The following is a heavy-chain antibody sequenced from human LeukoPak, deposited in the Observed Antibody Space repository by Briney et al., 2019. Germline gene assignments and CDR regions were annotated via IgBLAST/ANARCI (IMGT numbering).Heavy chain of an antibody. CDR2: IYYSGST. CDR1: GGSFSTYY. J-gene: IGHJ4*02. Sequence: SETLSLTCTVSGGSFSTYYWSWIRQPPGKGLEWIGYIYYSGSTNYNPSLKSRVTISVDTSKNQFSLKLSSVTAADTAVYYCARASMVRGKCDCWGQGTLVTVSS. D-gene: IGHD3-10*01. V-gene: IGHV4-59*01. CDR3: ARASMVRGKCDC.